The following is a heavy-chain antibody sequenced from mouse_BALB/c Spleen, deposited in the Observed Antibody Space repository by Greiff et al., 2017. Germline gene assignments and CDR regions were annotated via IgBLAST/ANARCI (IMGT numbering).Heavy chain of an antibody. J-gene: IGHJ2*01. CDR1: GFTFSSYA. CDR3: ATYYGNYNGYYFDY. CDR2: ISSGGST. Sequence: EVKLMESGGGLVKPGGSLKLSCAASGFTFSSYAMSWVRQTPEKRLEWVASISSGGSTYYPDSVKGRFTISRDNARNILYLQMSSLRSEDTAMYYCATYYGNYNGYYFDYWGQGTTLTVSS. V-gene: IGHV5-6-5*01. D-gene: IGHD2-10*01.